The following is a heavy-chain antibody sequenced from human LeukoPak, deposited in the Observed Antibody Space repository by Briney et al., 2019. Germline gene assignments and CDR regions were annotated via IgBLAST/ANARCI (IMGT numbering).Heavy chain of an antibody. CDR3: ARDRGYYDSSGINWFDP. Sequence: GGSLRLSCAASGFTFSSYAMHWVRQAPGKGQEWVAVISYDGSNKYYADSVKGRFTISRDNSKNTLYLQMNSLRAEDTAVYYCARDRGYYDSSGINWFDPWGQGTLVTVSS. CDR2: ISYDGSNK. V-gene: IGHV3-30*04. J-gene: IGHJ5*02. D-gene: IGHD3-22*01. CDR1: GFTFSSYA.